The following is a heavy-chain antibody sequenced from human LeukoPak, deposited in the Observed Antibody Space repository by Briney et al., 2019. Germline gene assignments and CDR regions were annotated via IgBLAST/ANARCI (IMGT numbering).Heavy chain of an antibody. J-gene: IGHJ4*02. V-gene: IGHV4-39*01. Sequence: SETLSLTCTVSGGSISSSIYYWGWIRQPPGKGLEWIGSIYYSGSTYYNPSLKSRVTISVDTSKNQFSLKLSSVTAADTAVYYCARQGRQLLFSYWGQGTLVTVSS. D-gene: IGHD2-2*01. CDR2: IYYSGST. CDR1: GGSISSSIYY. CDR3: ARQGRQLLFSY.